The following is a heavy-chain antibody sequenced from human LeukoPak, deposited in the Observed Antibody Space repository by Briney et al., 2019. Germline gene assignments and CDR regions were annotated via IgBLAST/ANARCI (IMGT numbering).Heavy chain of an antibody. CDR2: ITPIFGTA. D-gene: IGHD2-2*02. V-gene: IGHV1-69*13. CDR3: ARGEDCSSTSCYTPPSRNWFDP. Sequence: SVKVSCKASGGTFRSYAISWVRQAPGQGLEWMGGITPIFGTANYAQKFQGRVTITADESTSTAYMELSSLRSEDTAVYYCARGEDCSSTSCYTPPSRNWFDPWGQGTLVTVSS. CDR1: GGTFRSYA. J-gene: IGHJ5*02.